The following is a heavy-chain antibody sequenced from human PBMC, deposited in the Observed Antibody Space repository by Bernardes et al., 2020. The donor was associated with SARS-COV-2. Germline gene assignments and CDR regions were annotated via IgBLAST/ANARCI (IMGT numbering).Heavy chain of an antibody. V-gene: IGHV1-18*01. CDR3: ARSVILVVPAATYYYYGMDV. J-gene: IGHJ6*04. CDR2: IRAYNGNT. D-gene: IGHD2-2*01. Sequence: ASVKVSCKASGYTFTSYAISWVRQAPGQGLEWMGRIRAYNGNTNYAQKLQGKVTMTTDTSTSTAYMELRSLRSDDTAVYYCARSVILVVPAATYYYYGMDVWGKGTTVT. CDR1: GYTFTSYA.